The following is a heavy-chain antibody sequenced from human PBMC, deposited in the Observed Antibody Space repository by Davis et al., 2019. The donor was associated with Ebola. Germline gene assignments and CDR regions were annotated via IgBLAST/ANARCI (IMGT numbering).Heavy chain of an antibody. CDR1: GGTFSSYA. CDR3: ARDTNFEYSSSMGY. V-gene: IGHV1-69*04. CDR2: IIPILGIA. D-gene: IGHD6-6*01. Sequence: AASVKVSCKASGGTFSSYAISWVRQAPGQGLEWMGRIIPILGIANYAQKFQGRVTITADKSTSTAYMGLSSLRSEDTAVYYCARDTNFEYSSSMGYWGQGTLATVSS. J-gene: IGHJ4*02.